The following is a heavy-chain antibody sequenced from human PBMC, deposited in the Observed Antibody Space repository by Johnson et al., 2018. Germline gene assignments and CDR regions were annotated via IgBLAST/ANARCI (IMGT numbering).Heavy chain of an antibody. Sequence: VQLQESGGGVVQPGRSLRLSCAASGFTFSSYAMSWVRQAPGQGLEWVSAISGSGGSTYYADPVKGRFTIARDNSKNTLYLQMNSLRAEDTAVYYCAKDSGPHDYGDPRGEYFQHWGQGTLVTVSS. CDR2: ISGSGGST. V-gene: IGHV3-23*01. CDR1: GFTFSSYA. D-gene: IGHD4-17*01. J-gene: IGHJ1*01. CDR3: AKDSGPHDYGDPRGEYFQH.